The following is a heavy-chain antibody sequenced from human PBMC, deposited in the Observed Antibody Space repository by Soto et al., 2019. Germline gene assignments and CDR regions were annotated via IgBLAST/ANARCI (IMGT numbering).Heavy chain of an antibody. CDR2: MKSDGSR. J-gene: IGHJ5*02. CDR1: GFTFRSYG. V-gene: IGHV3-30*03. Sequence: PGGSLRLSCEASGFTFRSYGMHWVRQAPGKGLEWVAVMKSDGSRDHIDSVKGRFTIFRDSSKKTLYLQMNNLRPEDTAVYYCARFNSPNHRANWFDPWGQGTLVTVSS. CDR3: ARFNSPNHRANWFDP. D-gene: IGHD1-20*01.